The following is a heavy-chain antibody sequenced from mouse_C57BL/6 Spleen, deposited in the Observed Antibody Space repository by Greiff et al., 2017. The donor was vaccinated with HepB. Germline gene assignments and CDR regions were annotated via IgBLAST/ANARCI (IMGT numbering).Heavy chain of an antibody. J-gene: IGHJ3*01. CDR2: IRGDGST. Sequence: VKLMESGPGLVAPSQCLSISCTVSGFSLTSYGVSWVRQPPGKGLEWLGVIRGDGSTNYHSALMSRLSISKDNSKSQVFLKLNSLQTDDTATYYCAKLPTVVAEAYWGQGTLVTVSA. CDR1: GFSLTSYG. V-gene: IGHV2-3*01. CDR3: AKLPTVVAEAY. D-gene: IGHD1-1*01.